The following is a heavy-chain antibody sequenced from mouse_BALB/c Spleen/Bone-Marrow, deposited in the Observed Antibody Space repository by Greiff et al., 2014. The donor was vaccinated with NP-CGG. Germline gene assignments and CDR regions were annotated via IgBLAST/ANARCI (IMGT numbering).Heavy chain of an antibody. CDR1: GYTFTSYI. Sequence: EVQVVESGPELVKPGASVKMSCKASGYTFTSYIMHWVKQKPGQGLEWIGYINPYNDDTKCNEKFKGKATLTSDKSSSTAYMELSSLTSEDSAVYYCARSYGSPFDYWGQGTTLTVSS. J-gene: IGHJ2*01. D-gene: IGHD1-1*01. CDR2: INPYNDDT. CDR3: ARSYGSPFDY. V-gene: IGHV1-14*01.